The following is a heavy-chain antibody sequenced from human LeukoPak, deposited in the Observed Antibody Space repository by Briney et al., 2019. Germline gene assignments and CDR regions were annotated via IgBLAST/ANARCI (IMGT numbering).Heavy chain of an antibody. J-gene: IGHJ4*02. CDR3: ARSRNYCGGDCYSSSYFDY. CDR2: IWYDGSNK. Sequence: QPGRSLRLSCAASGFTFSSYGMHWVRQAPGKGLEWVAVIWYDGSNKYYADSVKGRFTISRDNSKSTLYLQMNSLRAEDMAVYYCARSRNYCGGDCYSSSYFDYWGQGTLVTVSS. CDR1: GFTFSSYG. D-gene: IGHD2-21*02. V-gene: IGHV3-30*19.